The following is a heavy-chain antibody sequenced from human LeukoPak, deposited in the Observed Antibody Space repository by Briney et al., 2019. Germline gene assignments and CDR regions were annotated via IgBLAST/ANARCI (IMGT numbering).Heavy chain of an antibody. D-gene: IGHD3-16*01. CDR1: GFTFSSHG. V-gene: IGHV3-23*01. Sequence: GGSLRLSRAASGFTFSSHGMNWVRQAPGKGLEWVSGISPSGGITYYTDSVKGRFTLSRDNSKNTQSLQMNSLRAEDTAVYYCAKDDDWGRYKHWGQGTLVTVSS. J-gene: IGHJ1*01. CDR3: AKDDDWGRYKH. CDR2: ISPSGGIT.